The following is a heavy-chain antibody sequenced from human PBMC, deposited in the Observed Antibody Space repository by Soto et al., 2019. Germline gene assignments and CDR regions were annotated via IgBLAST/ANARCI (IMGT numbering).Heavy chain of an antibody. J-gene: IGHJ4*02. CDR3: ASGGGIPRTYDSSGYYFDY. CDR2: IIPIFGTA. D-gene: IGHD3-22*01. CDR1: GGTFSSYA. Sequence: GASVKVSCKASGGTFSSYAISWVRQAPGQGLEWMGGIIPIFGTANYAQKFQGRVTITADKSTSTAYMELSSLRSEDTAVYYCASGGGIPRTYDSSGYYFDYWGQGTLVTVSS. V-gene: IGHV1-69*06.